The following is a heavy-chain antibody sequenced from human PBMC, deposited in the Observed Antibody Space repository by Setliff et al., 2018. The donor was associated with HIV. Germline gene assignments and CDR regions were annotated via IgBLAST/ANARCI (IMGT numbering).Heavy chain of an antibody. CDR2: IYDSHFT. D-gene: IGHD3-3*01. V-gene: IGHV4-59*01. Sequence: SETLSLTCTVSGGSISLYYWSWIRQPPGKGLEWIGYIYDSHFTNYNPSLQSRVSISAGTSKNQLSLKVNYVTAAGTAVYFCARGDDFHGGSGNYYAWGQGTLVTVSS. CDR3: ARGDDFHGGSGNYYA. J-gene: IGHJ5*02. CDR1: GGSISLYY.